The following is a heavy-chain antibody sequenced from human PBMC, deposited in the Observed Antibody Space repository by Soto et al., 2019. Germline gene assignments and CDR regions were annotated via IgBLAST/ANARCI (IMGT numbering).Heavy chain of an antibody. Sequence: PGGSLRLSCAASGFTFSSYAMSWVRQAPGKGLEWVSAISGSGGSTYYADSVKGRFTISRDNSKNTLYLQMNSLRAEDTAVYYCAREGGGEGWFGEQNAFDIWGQGTMVTVSS. D-gene: IGHD3-10*01. CDR1: GFTFSSYA. CDR3: AREGGGEGWFGEQNAFDI. CDR2: ISGSGGST. J-gene: IGHJ3*02. V-gene: IGHV3-23*01.